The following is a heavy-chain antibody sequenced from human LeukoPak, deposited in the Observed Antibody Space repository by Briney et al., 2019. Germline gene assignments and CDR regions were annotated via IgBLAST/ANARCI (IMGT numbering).Heavy chain of an antibody. CDR2: INHSGST. CDR1: GGSFSGYY. V-gene: IGHV4-34*01. Sequence: PSETLSLTCAVYGGSFSGYYWSWIRQPPGKGLEWIGEINHSGSTNYNPSLKSRVTISVDTSKNQFSLKLSSVTAADTAVYYCARPLTYGDFSSGYWGQGTLVTVSS. J-gene: IGHJ4*02. CDR3: ARPLTYGDFSSGY. D-gene: IGHD4-17*01.